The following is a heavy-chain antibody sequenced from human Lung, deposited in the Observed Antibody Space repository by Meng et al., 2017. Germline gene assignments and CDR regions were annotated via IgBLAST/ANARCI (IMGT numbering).Heavy chain of an antibody. J-gene: IGHJ5*02. Sequence: ELGEGLVNPSGTPALTGVVSGGSFSDDTWSWIRQPPGKGLEWIGEINHSGSTNYNPSLKRRVTISVDKSKNQFSLKLSSVTAADTAVYYCARGSITMVRGVSVFDPWGQGTLVTVSS. CDR2: INHSGST. CDR3: ARGSITMVRGVSVFDP. D-gene: IGHD3-10*01. CDR1: GGSFSDDT. V-gene: IGHV4-34*01.